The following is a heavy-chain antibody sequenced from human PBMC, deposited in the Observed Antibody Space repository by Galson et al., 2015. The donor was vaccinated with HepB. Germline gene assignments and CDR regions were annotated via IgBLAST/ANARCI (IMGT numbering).Heavy chain of an antibody. D-gene: IGHD2/OR15-2a*01. V-gene: IGHV3-48*01. CDR3: ARDSIFDP. J-gene: IGHJ5*02. Sequence: SLRLSCAASGFTFSTFQMNWVRQTPGKGLEWVSFISASSTTTFYADSVRGRFTISRDNAKNSLYLQMNSLRVEDTAVYYCARDSIFDPWGQGTLVTVSS. CDR1: GFTFSTFQ. CDR2: ISASSTTT.